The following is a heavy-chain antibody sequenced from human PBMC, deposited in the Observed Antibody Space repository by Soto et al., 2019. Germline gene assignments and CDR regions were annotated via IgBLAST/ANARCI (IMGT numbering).Heavy chain of an antibody. CDR1: GFSFSNYA. J-gene: IGHJ3*01. Sequence: EVQLVESGGGLVQPGGSRRVSCAASGFSFSNYATNWVRQAPGKGLEWVSYISNGSGSIFYADSVKGRFTISRDDAKNSLYMQMNTLRDEDTAVYSCVRDDRWAFDFWGQGTMVAVSS. CDR2: ISNGSGSI. D-gene: IGHD3-22*01. CDR3: VRDDRWAFDF. V-gene: IGHV3-48*02.